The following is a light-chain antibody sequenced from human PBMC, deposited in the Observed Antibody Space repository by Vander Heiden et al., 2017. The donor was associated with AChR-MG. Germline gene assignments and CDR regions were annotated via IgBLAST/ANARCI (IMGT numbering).Light chain of an antibody. J-gene: IGKJ4*01. Sequence: EIVLTQSPGTLSFSPGETGTLSCRTSQRVSSNFLAWYQQKPGQAPRLLIHGASNRATGIPDRFSSRGSGTDFTLTISRLEPEDLALYYCQQYSDSPFTFGGGTKVEIK. V-gene: IGKV3-20*01. CDR2: GAS. CDR3: QQYSDSPFT. CDR1: QRVSSNF.